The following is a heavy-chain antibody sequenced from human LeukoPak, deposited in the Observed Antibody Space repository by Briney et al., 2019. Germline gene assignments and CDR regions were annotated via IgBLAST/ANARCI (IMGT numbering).Heavy chain of an antibody. CDR1: GFGFSSYW. Sequence: GGSLRLSCEGSGFGFSSYWMTWVRQSPGKGPEWVANIKQDESERYTVDSVKGRFTISRDNAKNSVYLHMNSLRAEDTAVYYCAKDVMHYGSGRPYYMDVWGKGTTVTISS. D-gene: IGHD3-10*01. CDR2: IKQDESER. J-gene: IGHJ6*03. CDR3: AKDVMHYGSGRPYYMDV. V-gene: IGHV3-7*01.